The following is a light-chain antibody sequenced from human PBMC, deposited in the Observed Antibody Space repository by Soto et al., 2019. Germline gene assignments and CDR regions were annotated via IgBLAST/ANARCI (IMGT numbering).Light chain of an antibody. CDR2: GAS. V-gene: IGKV1-6*01. J-gene: IGKJ1*01. Sequence: AIQMTQSPPSLSASVGDRVTISCRASQDIRNFLGWYQQKSGEAPKLLLYGASTLESGVPSRFSGSGFGTDFTLTISSLHAESFATYYCLLDDGYPWTFVQGTKVEI. CDR3: LLDDGYPWT. CDR1: QDIRNF.